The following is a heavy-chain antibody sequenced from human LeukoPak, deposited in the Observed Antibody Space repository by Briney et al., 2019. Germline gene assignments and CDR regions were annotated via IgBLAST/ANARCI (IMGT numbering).Heavy chain of an antibody. CDR1: GDTFSSYA. V-gene: IGHV1-69*13. D-gene: IGHD1-26*01. CDR2: IIPIFDTS. CDR3: ARDLNSGSYQDYCAFDI. J-gene: IGHJ3*02. Sequence: SVKVSCKASGDTFSSYAITWVRQAPGQGLEWMGGIIPIFDTSNYAQKFQGRVTFTSDDSTSTAYMELSSLRSEDTAVYYCARDLNSGSYQDYCAFDIWGQGTMVTVSS.